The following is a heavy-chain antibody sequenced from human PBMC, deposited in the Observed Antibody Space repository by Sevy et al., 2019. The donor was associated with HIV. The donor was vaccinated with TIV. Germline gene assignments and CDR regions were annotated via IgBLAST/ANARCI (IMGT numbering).Heavy chain of an antibody. CDR1: GGSINNYY. Sequence: SEILSLTCTVSGGSINNYYWSWIRQPAGKGLEWIGRIYITGDTNYNPSVNSRVTMSVDTSKNQFSLKLKSVTAADTAVYYCARDLVPGVSEGDDAFDIWGQGTMVTVSS. V-gene: IGHV4-4*07. CDR2: IYITGDT. J-gene: IGHJ3*02. D-gene: IGHD2-21*02. CDR3: ARDLVPGVSEGDDAFDI.